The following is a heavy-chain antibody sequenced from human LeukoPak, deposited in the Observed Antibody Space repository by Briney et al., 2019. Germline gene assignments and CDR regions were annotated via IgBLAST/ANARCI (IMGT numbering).Heavy chain of an antibody. D-gene: IGHD3-10*01. CDR1: GYTFTGYY. V-gene: IGHV1-2*02. CDR3: ARDLYYGSGSYQLYYYYYGMDV. Sequence: ASVKVSCKASGYTFTGYYMHWVGQAPGQGLEWMGWINPNSGGTNYAQKFQGRVTMTRDTSISTAYMELSRLRSDDTAVYYCARDLYYGSGSYQLYYYYYGMDVWGQGTTVTVSS. CDR2: INPNSGGT. J-gene: IGHJ6*02.